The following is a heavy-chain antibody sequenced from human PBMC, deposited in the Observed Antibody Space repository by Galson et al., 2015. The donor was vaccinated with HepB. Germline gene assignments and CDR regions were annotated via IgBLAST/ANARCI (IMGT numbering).Heavy chain of an antibody. CDR2: IIPIFGTA. V-gene: IGHV1-69*13. D-gene: IGHD3-10*01. CDR1: GGTFSSYA. CDR3: ATSRYYGSGEVYYYYGMDV. Sequence: SVKVSCKASGGTFSSYAISWVRQAPGQGLEWMGGIIPIFGTANYAQKFQGRVTITADESTSTAYMELSSLRSEDTAVYYCATSRYYGSGEVYYYYGMDVWGQGTTVTVSS. J-gene: IGHJ6*02.